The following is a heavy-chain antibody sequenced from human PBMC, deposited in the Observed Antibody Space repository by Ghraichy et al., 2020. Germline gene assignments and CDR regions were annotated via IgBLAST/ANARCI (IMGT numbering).Heavy chain of an antibody. D-gene: IGHD2-21*01. Sequence: GGSLRLSCAASGFTFSRFWMSWVRQVPGKGLEWVAGIKPDGSKKYYVDSVRGRFTFSRDNAKNSLYLQMNSLKAEDTAVYFCASLVVVGDNAFDLWGQGTLVSVSS. CDR1: GFTFSRFW. CDR2: IKPDGSKK. J-gene: IGHJ4*02. CDR3: ASLVVVGDNAFDL. V-gene: IGHV3-7*01.